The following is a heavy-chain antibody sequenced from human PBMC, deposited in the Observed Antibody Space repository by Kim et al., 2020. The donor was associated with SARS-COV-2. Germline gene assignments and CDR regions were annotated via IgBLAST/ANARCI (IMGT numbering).Heavy chain of an antibody. CDR2: IKQDGSEK. D-gene: IGHD3-3*01. V-gene: IGHV3-7*03. CDR3: ARDSSKSYYGFWSGYYAGGWYYCCMDV. CDR1: GFTFSSYW. Sequence: GGSLRLSCAASGFTFSSYWMSWVRQAPGKGLEWVANIKQDGSEKYYVDSVKGRFTISRDNAKNSLYLQMNSLRAEDTAVYYCARDSSKSYYGFWSGYYAGGWYYCCMDVCGQ. J-gene: IGHJ6*01.